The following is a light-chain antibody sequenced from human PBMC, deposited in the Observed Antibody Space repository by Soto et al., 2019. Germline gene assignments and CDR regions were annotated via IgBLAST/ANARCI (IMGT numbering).Light chain of an antibody. J-gene: IGLJ2*01. CDR3: QSYDSSLSAVV. Sequence: QPVLTQPPSVSGAPGQRVTISCTGSSSNIGAVYTVHWYQQLPGTAPKLLIYANNNRPSGVPERFSGSKSGTSASLAITGLQAEDEADYYCQSYDSSLSAVVFGGGTKLTVL. CDR1: SSNIGAVYT. CDR2: ANN. V-gene: IGLV1-40*01.